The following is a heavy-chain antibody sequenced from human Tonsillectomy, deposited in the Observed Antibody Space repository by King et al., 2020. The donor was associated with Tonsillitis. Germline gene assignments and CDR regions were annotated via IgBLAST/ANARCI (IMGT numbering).Heavy chain of an antibody. V-gene: IGHV4-61*02. CDR2: FYTGGTT. CDR3: ARRSPYYENCFDP. CDR1: GDSVTSGNYY. J-gene: IGHJ5*02. Sequence: VQLQESGPGLVKPSQTLSLTCTVSGDSVTSGNYYWSWIRQPAGEGLEWIGRFYTGGTTDYNPSLKSRVTISVDTSKNQFSLKLTSVTAADTAVYYCARRSPYYENCFDPWGQGTLVIVSS. D-gene: IGHD3-3*01.